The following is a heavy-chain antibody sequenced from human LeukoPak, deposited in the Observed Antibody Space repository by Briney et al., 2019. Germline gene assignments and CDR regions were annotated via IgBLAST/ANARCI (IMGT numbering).Heavy chain of an antibody. Sequence: GGSLRLSCAASGFTFSSYAMSWVRQAPGKGLEWVSAISGSGGSTYYADSVKGRFTISRDNSKNTLYLQMNSLRADDTAVYYSAKHGRESIFRVVIPFDYWGQGTLVTVSS. CDR1: GFTFSSYA. CDR3: AKHGRESIFRVVIPFDY. D-gene: IGHD3-3*01. J-gene: IGHJ4*02. CDR2: ISGSGGST. V-gene: IGHV3-23*01.